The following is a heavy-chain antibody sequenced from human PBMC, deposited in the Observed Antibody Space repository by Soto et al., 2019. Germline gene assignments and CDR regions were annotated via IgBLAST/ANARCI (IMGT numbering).Heavy chain of an antibody. CDR3: ARPRGPRGYDLIDY. CDR2: INPSSDSV. CDR1: GFPFNDYS. D-gene: IGHD5-12*01. Sequence: EVQVVESGGGLVKPGGSLRLACAASGFPFNDYSWNWVRQAPGKGLEWVASINPSSDSVYYADPVKGRFTISRDKAKNTLYLQMNSLRAEDTAVYYCARPRGPRGYDLIDYWGQGTLVTVSS. V-gene: IGHV3-21*02. J-gene: IGHJ4*02.